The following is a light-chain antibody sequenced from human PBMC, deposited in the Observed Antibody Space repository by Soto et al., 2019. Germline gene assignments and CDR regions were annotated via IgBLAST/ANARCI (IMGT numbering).Light chain of an antibody. CDR3: QQYGSSGT. Sequence: EIVMPQSPAPLSVSPGDGATLSGRASQSVSSYLAWYPQKPGQAPRLLIYGASNRATGIPDRFSGSGSGTDFTLTISRLEPEEFAVYYCQQYGSSGTVGHGTKVDIK. CDR2: GAS. V-gene: IGKV3-20*01. CDR1: QSVSSY. J-gene: IGKJ1*01.